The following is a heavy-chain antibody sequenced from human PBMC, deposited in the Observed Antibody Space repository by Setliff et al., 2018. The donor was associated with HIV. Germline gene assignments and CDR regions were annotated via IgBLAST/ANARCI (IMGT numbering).Heavy chain of an antibody. Sequence: PSETLSLTCSVSGGSISSHYWGWIRQPPGRGLEWIGYIMYNEGNNFNPSLKSRVTISVDTSKNELSLRLSSVTAADSAVYYGARVGHTRGYSGYDVYYYYMDVWGEGTTVTV. J-gene: IGHJ6*03. CDR3: ARVGHTRGYSGYDVYYYYMDV. V-gene: IGHV4-59*11. D-gene: IGHD5-12*01. CDR2: IMYNEGN. CDR1: GGSISSHY.